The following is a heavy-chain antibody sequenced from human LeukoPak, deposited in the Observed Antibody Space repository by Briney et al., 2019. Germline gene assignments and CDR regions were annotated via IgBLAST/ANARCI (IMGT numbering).Heavy chain of an antibody. CDR2: ISGDSITT. J-gene: IGHJ6*02. Sequence: GGSPRLSCAASGFIFSDYAMNWVRQAPGKGLEWISHISGDSITTYDADSVKGRFTISRDNVKNSLYLQMNSLRDEDTAVYYCARYFGDPQGMDVWGQGTTVTVSS. CDR1: GFIFSDYA. CDR3: ARYFGDPQGMDV. D-gene: IGHD3-10*01. V-gene: IGHV3-48*02.